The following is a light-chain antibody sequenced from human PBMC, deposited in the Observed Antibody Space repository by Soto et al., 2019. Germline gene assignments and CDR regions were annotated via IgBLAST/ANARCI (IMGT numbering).Light chain of an antibody. CDR2: ATN. CDR3: VLYMVSDIVV. J-gene: IGLJ2*01. Sequence: QTVVTQEPSFSVSPGETVTLTCGLNSGSVSTSYYPGWYQQTPGQAPRTLIYATNKRSSGVPDRFSGSILGNKAALTITGAHADDESDYYCVLYMVSDIVVFGGGTKVTVL. CDR1: SGSVSTSYY. V-gene: IGLV8-61*01.